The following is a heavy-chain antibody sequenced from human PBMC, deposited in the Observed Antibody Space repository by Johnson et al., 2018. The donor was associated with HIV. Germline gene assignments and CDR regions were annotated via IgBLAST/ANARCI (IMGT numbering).Heavy chain of an antibody. CDR1: GFTFSSFG. D-gene: IGHD6-6*01. CDR3: AREGMYSSYQGSFDI. Sequence: QVQLVQSGGGVVQPGRSLRLSCAVSGFTFSSFGMHWVRQAPGKGLEWMAVISSARTDKYYADSVKGRFTISRDNSKNSLYLQMNSLRAGDTAVYYCAREGMYSSYQGSFDIWGQGTMVTVSS. CDR2: ISSARTDK. V-gene: IGHV3-30*03. J-gene: IGHJ3*02.